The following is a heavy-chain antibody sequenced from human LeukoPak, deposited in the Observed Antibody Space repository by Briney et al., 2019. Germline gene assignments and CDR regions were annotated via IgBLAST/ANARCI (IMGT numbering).Heavy chain of an antibody. CDR2: INPSGGST. J-gene: IGHJ4*02. V-gene: IGHV1-46*01. CDR1: GYTFTSYY. D-gene: IGHD3-22*01. Sequence: ASVKVSCKASGYTFTSYYMHWVRQAPGQGLEWMGIINPSGGSTSYAQKFQGRVTMTRDMSTSTVYMELSSLRSEDTAVYYCARGPYYYDSSGYYYDYWGQGTLVTVSS. CDR3: ARGPYYYDSSGYYYDY.